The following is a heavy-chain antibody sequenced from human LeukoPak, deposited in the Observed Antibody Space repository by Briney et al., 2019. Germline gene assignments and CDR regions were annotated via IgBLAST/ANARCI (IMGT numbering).Heavy chain of an antibody. CDR3: ARDSGYCSSTSCPWDAFDI. D-gene: IGHD2-2*01. J-gene: IGHJ3*02. Sequence: GGSLRLSCAASGFTFSSYAMNWVRQAPGKGLEWVSVVSGSGDSTYYADSVKGRFTISRDNSKNTLYLQMNSLRAEDTAVYYCARDSGYCSSTSCPWDAFDIWGQGTMVTVSS. V-gene: IGHV3-23*01. CDR1: GFTFSSYA. CDR2: VSGSGDST.